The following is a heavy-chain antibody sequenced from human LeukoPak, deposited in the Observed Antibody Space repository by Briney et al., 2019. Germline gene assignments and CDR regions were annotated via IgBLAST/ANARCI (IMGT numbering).Heavy chain of an antibody. CDR3: ARFLRGKYYLDY. J-gene: IGHJ4*02. CDR1: GGSISSGGYY. D-gene: IGHD2/OR15-2a*01. V-gene: IGHV4-31*03. Sequence: SETLSLTCTVSGGSISSGGYYWSWIRQHPGKGLEWIGYIYYSGSTYYNPSLKSRVTISVDTSKNQFSLKLSSVTAADTAVYYCARFLRGKYYLDYWGQGTLFTVSS. CDR2: IYYSGST.